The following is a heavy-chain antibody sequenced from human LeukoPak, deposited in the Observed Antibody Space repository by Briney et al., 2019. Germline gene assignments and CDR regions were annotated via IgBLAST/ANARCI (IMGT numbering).Heavy chain of an antibody. Sequence: GGSLRLSCVASGLPIADFAMHWVRQAPGKGLEWVSLISGDGVSTFYTDSVRGRFSISRDNTKNSLYLEMNSLRTEDTAMYYCAKESGKFDYWGQGTLVAVSS. CDR3: AKESGKFDY. CDR2: ISGDGVST. CDR1: GLPIADFA. V-gene: IGHV3-43*02. J-gene: IGHJ4*02.